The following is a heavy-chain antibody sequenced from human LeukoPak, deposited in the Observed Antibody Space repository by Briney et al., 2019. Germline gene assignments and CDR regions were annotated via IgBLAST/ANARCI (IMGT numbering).Heavy chain of an antibody. CDR2: ISSGGNTI. V-gene: IGHV3-11*01. CDR1: GFTFSDYY. CDR3: ARGKALDY. Sequence: GGSLRLSCAASGFTFSDYYMTWIRQAPGEELEWVSYISSGGNTIYYADSVRGRFTISRDKAKNSLFLQMNSLRAEDTAVYYCARGKALDYWVQGTLVTVSS. J-gene: IGHJ4*02.